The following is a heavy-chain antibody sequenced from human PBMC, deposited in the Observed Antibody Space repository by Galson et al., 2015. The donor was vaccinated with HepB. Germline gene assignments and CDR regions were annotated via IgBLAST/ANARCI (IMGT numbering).Heavy chain of an antibody. V-gene: IGHV1-2*02. CDR1: GYTFTGYY. CDR2: INPNSGGT. D-gene: IGHD3-22*01. CDR3: ASGLLDYYDSSGLKLDY. Sequence: SVKVSCKASGYTFTGYYMHWVRPAPGQGLEWMGWINPNSGGTNYAQKFQGKVNMTKNTSISTAYMELSRLRSEDTAVYYCASGLLDYYDSSGLKLDYWGQGTLVTVSS. J-gene: IGHJ4*02.